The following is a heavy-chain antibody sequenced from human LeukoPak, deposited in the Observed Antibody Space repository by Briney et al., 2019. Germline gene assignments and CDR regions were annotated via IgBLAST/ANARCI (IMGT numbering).Heavy chain of an antibody. V-gene: IGHV1-46*01. CDR2: ISPSGGSS. CDR1: GYTFTSNY. Sequence: GASVKVSCKAFGYTFTSNYMHWVRQAPGQGPEWMGVISPSGGSSTYAQKFQGRVTLTTDTSTSTAYMELRSLRSDDTAVYYCAREYCSSTSCYAGRYYYYYMDVWGKGTTVTVSS. CDR3: AREYCSSTSCYAGRYYYYYMDV. J-gene: IGHJ6*03. D-gene: IGHD2-2*01.